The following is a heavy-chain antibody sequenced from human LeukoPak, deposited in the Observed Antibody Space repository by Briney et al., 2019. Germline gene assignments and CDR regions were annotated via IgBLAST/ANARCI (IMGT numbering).Heavy chain of an antibody. V-gene: IGHV4-59*08. CDR3: ARFTLKEYFDY. CDR1: GGSISSYY. D-gene: IGHD2/OR15-2a*01. Sequence: SETLPLTCTVSGGSISSYYWSWIRQPPGKGLEWIGYIYYSGSTNYNPSLKSRVTISVDTSKNQFSLKLSSVTAADTAVYYCARFTLKEYFDYWGQGT. J-gene: IGHJ4*02. CDR2: IYYSGST.